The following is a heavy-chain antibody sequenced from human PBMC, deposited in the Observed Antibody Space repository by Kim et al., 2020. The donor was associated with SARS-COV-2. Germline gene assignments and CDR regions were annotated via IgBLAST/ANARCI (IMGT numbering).Heavy chain of an antibody. CDR2: INYSGST. V-gene: IGHV4-31*03. CDR1: GCSISSGGYY. Sequence: SETLSLTCTVSGCSISSGGYYWSWIRQHPGKGLEWIGYINYSGSTYYNPSLKSGVTISVDTSKNQFSLKLSSVTAANTAVYYCARAPATAIPPAFYYWGQGTLFTVSS. J-gene: IGHJ4*02. D-gene: IGHD2-2*02. CDR3: ARAPATAIPPAFYY.